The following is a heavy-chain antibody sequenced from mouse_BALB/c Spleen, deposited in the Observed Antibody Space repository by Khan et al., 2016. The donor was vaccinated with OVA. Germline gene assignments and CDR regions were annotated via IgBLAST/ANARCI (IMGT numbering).Heavy chain of an antibody. CDR1: GYAFTTFN. CDR2: IDPYNGGT. Sequence: VQLQQPGPELVRPGASVKVSCKASGYAFTTFNIYWVKQSHGKSLAWIGYIDPYNGGTNYNQNFKDKATLTVATSSSAAYMHLDSLTSENSSVYFGARSSEGYYPLADWGQGTLVTVSA. V-gene: IGHV1S135*01. CDR3: ARSSEGYYPLAD. D-gene: IGHD1-1*02. J-gene: IGHJ3*01.